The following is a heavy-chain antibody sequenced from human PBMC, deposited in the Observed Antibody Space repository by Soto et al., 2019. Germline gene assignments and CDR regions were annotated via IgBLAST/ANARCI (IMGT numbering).Heavy chain of an antibody. D-gene: IGHD2-2*01. Sequence: GGSLRLSCAASGFTFSSYAMSWVRQAPGKGLEWVSAISGSGGSTYYADSVKGRFTISRDNSKNTLYLQMNSLRAEDTAVYYCAKDYCSITSCYYYYYMDVWGKGTTVTVSS. J-gene: IGHJ6*03. CDR3: AKDYCSITSCYYYYYMDV. V-gene: IGHV3-23*01. CDR1: GFTFSSYA. CDR2: ISGSGGST.